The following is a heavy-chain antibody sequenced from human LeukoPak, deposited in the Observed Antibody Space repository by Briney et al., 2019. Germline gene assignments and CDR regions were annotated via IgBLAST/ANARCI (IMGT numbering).Heavy chain of an antibody. CDR1: GFTFSSYW. V-gene: IGHV4-39*01. CDR2: IYYSGST. CDR3: SRGMGYMDV. Sequence: GSLRLSCAASGFTFSSYWMSWIRQPPGKGLEWIGSIYYSGSTYYNPSLESRVTISVATSKNQFSLKLSSVTAADTAVYYCSRGMGYMDVWGKGTTITISS. D-gene: IGHD1-14*01. J-gene: IGHJ6*03.